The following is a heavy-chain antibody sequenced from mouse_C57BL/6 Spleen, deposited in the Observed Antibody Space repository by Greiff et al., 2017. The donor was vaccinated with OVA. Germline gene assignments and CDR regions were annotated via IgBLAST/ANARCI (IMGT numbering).Heavy chain of an antibody. CDR3: ARWVITRGVEAMDY. CDR1: GYTFTSYW. D-gene: IGHD1-1*01. V-gene: IGHV1-69*01. CDR2: IDPSDSYT. Sequence: QVQLQQPGAELVMPGASVKLSCKASGYTFTSYWMHWVKQRPGQGLEWIGEIDPSDSYTNYNQKFKGKSTLTVDKSSSTAYMQLSSLTSEDSAVYYCARWVITRGVEAMDYWGQGTSVTVSS. J-gene: IGHJ4*01.